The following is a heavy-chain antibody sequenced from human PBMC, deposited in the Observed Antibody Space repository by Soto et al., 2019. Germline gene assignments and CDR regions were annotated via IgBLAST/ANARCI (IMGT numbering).Heavy chain of an antibody. D-gene: IGHD1-26*01. CDR2: ISYDGSNT. Sequence: GGSLRLSCVASGFTFSSYGMHWVRQAPGKGLEWVAIISYDGSNTYYADSVKGRFTISRDNSKNTLYLQMNSLRAEDTSVYYCAKEGGLSGSYYISSSYYFDYRAQRTPVTVSS. CDR1: GFTFSSYG. J-gene: IGHJ4*02. V-gene: IGHV3-30*18. CDR3: AKEGGLSGSYYISSSYYFDY.